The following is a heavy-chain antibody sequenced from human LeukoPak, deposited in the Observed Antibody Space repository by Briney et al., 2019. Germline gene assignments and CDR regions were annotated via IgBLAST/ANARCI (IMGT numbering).Heavy chain of an antibody. Sequence: PSETLSLTCAVSGGSISSSNWWSWVRQPPGKGLEWIGEIYHSGSTNYNPSLKSRVTISVDKSKNQFSLKLSSVTAADTAVYYCARVEWELLSAFDIWGQGTMVTVSS. V-gene: IGHV4-4*02. D-gene: IGHD1-26*01. CDR1: GGSISSSNW. CDR3: ARVEWELLSAFDI. CDR2: IYHSGST. J-gene: IGHJ3*02.